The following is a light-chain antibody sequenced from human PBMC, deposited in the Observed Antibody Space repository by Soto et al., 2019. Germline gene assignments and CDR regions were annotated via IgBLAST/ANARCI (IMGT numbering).Light chain of an antibody. CDR1: ISNIGNNY. CDR3: GTWDTSLSGGV. V-gene: IGLV1-51*02. J-gene: IGLJ1*01. CDR2: EGN. Sequence: QSVLTPPPSVSAAPGQKVTISCSGSISNIGNNYVSWYQQVPGTVPKLLIYEGNKRPSGIPDRFSGSKSGTSATLGITGLQAGDEADYYCGTWDTSLSGGVFGTGTKLTVL.